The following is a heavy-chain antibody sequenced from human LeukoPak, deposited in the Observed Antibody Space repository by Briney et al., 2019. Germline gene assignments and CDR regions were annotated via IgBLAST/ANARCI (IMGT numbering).Heavy chain of an antibody. CDR2: VYYSGTT. D-gene: IGHD6-19*01. CDR3: ARAWASDYFDA. V-gene: IGHV4-59*07. J-gene: IGHJ4*02. Sequence: SDTLSLTCTVSGGSINDAYWTWIRQPPGKGLEWIANVYYSGTTNYNPSLKSRVTMSLDTSKNKFSLKLSSVTAADTAIYYCARAWASDYFDAWGQGTQVTVSS. CDR1: GGSINDAY.